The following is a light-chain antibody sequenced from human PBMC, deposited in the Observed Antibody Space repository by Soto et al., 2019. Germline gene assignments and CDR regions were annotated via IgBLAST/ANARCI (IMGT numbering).Light chain of an antibody. V-gene: IGKV1-27*01. CDR1: QGISNS. Sequence: DIQMTQSPSSLSASVGDRVTITCRASQGISNSLAWYQQEPGKVPKLLIYDASTLQSGVSSRFSGGGSGTDFTLTISSLQPEDVATYYCQKYDSAPEAFGQGTKVEIK. J-gene: IGKJ1*01. CDR2: DAS. CDR3: QKYDSAPEA.